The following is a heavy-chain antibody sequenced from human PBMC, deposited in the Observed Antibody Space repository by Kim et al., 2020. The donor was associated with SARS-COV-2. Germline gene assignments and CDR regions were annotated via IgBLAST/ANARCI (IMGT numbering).Heavy chain of an antibody. D-gene: IGHD2-2*01. Sequence: GGSLRLSCAASGFTFSSYAMNWVRQAPGKGLEWVSIITCSGGNTYYADSVKGRFTISRDNSRNTLYLQINSLRAEDTAVYYCAKDRTRGCTSASCSSSDVGGQGNTVTVSS. CDR3: AKDRTRGCTSASCSSSDV. V-gene: IGHV3-23*01. J-gene: IGHJ6*02. CDR1: GFTFSSYA. CDR2: ITCSGGNT.